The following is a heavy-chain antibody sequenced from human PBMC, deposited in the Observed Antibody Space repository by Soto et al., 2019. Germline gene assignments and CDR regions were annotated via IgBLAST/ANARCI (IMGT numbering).Heavy chain of an antibody. CDR3: ARDMTRTVVPYFDF. CDR1: GGTFSNYV. CDR2: IIPISGAA. Sequence: GASVKVSCKASGGTFSNYVVNWARQAPGQGLEWMGRIIPISGAANYAQKFQGRVTITADKSTSTSYMELSSLRSEDTAVYYCARDMTRTVVPYFDFWGQGTLVTVSS. J-gene: IGHJ4*02. V-gene: IGHV1-69*06. D-gene: IGHD1-7*01.